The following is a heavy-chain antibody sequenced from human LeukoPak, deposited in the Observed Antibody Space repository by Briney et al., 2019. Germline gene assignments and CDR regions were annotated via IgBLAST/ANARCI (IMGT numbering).Heavy chain of an antibody. CDR2: VYYSGST. J-gene: IGHJ4*02. D-gene: IGHD7-27*01. V-gene: IGHV4-59*01. Sequence: PSETLSLTCAVYGGSFSGYYWSWIRQPPGKGLEWIGFVYYSGSTAYNPSLRSRVTISLEMSKHQFSLNLTSVTPADRAVYYCSSNTGTVFDYWGQGALVTVSS. CDR1: GGSFSGYY. CDR3: SSNTGTVFDY.